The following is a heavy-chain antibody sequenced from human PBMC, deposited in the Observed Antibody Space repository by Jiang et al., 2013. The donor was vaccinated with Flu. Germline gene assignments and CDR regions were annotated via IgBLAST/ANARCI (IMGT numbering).Heavy chain of an antibody. J-gene: IGHJ3*02. CDR1: GGSIRSYY. D-gene: IGHD3-22*01. CDR3: ARHREGMIDRALDI. Sequence: GPGLVKSSETLSLTCTASGGSIRSYYWSWVRQSPGKGLEWIGYIFYSGITDYKPSLNNRVTISVDTSKNQFSLKLRSVTAADTAVYYCARHREGMIDRALDIWGQGTIVIVSS. V-gene: IGHV4-59*08. CDR2: IFYSGIT.